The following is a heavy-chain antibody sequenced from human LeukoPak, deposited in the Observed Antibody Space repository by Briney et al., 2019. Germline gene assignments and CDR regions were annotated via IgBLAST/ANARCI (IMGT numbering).Heavy chain of an antibody. J-gene: IGHJ4*02. CDR2: IYTDGNT. CDR1: GFTVSSKY. D-gene: IGHD6-19*01. CDR3: AKYLAVAGTGSYYFDY. Sequence: GGSLRLSCAASGFTVSSKYMSWVRQAPGKGLEWVSVIYTDGNTYYAVSVKGRFTISRDNSKNTLYLQMNSLRAEDTAVYYCAKYLAVAGTGSYYFDYWGQGTLVTVSS. V-gene: IGHV3-66*01.